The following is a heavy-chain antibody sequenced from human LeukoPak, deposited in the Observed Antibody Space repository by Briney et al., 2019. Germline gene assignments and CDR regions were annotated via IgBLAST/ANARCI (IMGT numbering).Heavy chain of an antibody. CDR2: IYTSGST. CDR1: GGSISSYY. V-gene: IGHV4-4*07. CDR3: ARWSGGITGTRDAFDI. Sequence: SETLSLTCTVSGGSISSYYWSWIRQPAGKGPEWIGRIYTSGSTNYNPSLKSRVTMSVDTSKNQFSLKLSSVTAADTAVYYCARWSGGITGTRDAFDIWGQGTMVTVSS. D-gene: IGHD1-20*01. J-gene: IGHJ3*02.